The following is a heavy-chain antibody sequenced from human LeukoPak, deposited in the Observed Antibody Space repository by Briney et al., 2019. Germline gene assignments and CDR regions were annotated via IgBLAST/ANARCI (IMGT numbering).Heavy chain of an antibody. CDR2: INAYNGNT. Sequence: ASVKVSCKASGYTFINFAINWGRQAPGQRPEWMGWINAYNGNTKYSQKFQDRVTITRDTSASTAYMELTNLTSEDTAVYYCARGPRAAADDYWGQGSLVTVSS. J-gene: IGHJ4*02. D-gene: IGHD6-13*01. CDR3: ARGPRAAADDY. CDR1: GYTFINFA. V-gene: IGHV1-3*01.